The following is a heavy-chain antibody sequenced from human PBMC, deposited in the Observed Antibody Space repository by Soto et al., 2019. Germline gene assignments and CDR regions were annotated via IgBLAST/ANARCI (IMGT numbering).Heavy chain of an antibody. J-gene: IGHJ4*02. V-gene: IGHV1-3*01. CDR2: INAGNGNT. CDR3: ARHVRTSYTFYFDY. Sequence: AASVKVSCKASGYTFTSYAMHWVRQAPGQRLEWMGWINAGNGNTKYSQKFQGRVTITRDTSASTAYMELSSLRSEDTAVYYCARHVRTSYTFYFDYWGPGTLVTVSS. CDR1: GYTFTSYA.